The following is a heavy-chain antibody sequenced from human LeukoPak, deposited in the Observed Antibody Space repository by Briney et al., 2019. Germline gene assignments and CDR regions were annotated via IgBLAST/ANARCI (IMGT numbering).Heavy chain of an antibody. CDR2: IDHSGST. V-gene: IGHV4-39*07. Sequence: PSETLSLTCTVSGGSISSSSYYWGWIRQTPGKGLEWIGSIDHSGSTYYNPSLSGRVTISVDTSKNQFSLKLSSVTAADTAVYYCARGYSSGWSGFDPWGQGTLVTVSS. D-gene: IGHD6-19*01. J-gene: IGHJ5*02. CDR3: ARGYSSGWSGFDP. CDR1: GGSISSSSYY.